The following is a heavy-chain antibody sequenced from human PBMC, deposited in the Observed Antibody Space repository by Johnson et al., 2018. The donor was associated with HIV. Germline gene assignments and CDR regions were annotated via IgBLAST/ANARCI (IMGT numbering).Heavy chain of an antibody. CDR3: ARVVVVVATVRVGAFDI. CDR2: ITWNGGST. D-gene: IGHD2-15*01. CDR1: GFPFDDYG. Sequence: VQLVESGGGVVRPGGSLRLSCAASGFPFDDYGMSWVRQVPGKGLVWVSDITWNGGSTGYADSVKGRFTISRDTAKKSLYLQMNSLRAEDTALYSCARVVVVVATVRVGAFDIWGQGTMVTVSS. J-gene: IGHJ3*02. V-gene: IGHV3-20*04.